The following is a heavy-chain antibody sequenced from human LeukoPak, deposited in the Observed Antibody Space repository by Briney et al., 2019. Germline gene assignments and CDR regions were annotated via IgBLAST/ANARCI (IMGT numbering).Heavy chain of an antibody. V-gene: IGHV3-23*01. D-gene: IGHD3-22*01. J-gene: IGHJ4*02. CDR3: AKGMMVVPITVFDN. CDR1: GFIFSTYA. CDR2: ISGSDGST. Sequence: GGSLRLSCAASGFIFSTYAMSWVRQAPGKGLEWVSVISGSDGSTYYADSVKGRFTISRDNSKNTLYLQVNSLRAEDTAVYYCAKGMMVVPITVFDNLGQGTLVTVSS.